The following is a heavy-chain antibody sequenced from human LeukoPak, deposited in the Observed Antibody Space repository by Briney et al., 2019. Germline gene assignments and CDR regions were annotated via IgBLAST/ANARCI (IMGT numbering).Heavy chain of an antibody. V-gene: IGHV3-21*01. J-gene: IGHJ4*02. CDR3: ATSGWLTNYFDY. Sequence: PGGSLRLSCAASGFTFSSYTMNWVRQAPGKGLEWVSSISSSSSYIYYADSVKGRFTISRDNAKNSLYLQMNSLRAEDTAVYYCATSGWLTNYFDYWGQGILVTVSS. CDR2: ISSSSSYI. CDR1: GFTFSSYT. D-gene: IGHD6-19*01.